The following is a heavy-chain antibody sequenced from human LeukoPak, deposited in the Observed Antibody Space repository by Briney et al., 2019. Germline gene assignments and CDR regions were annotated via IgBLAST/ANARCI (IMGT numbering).Heavy chain of an antibody. Sequence: ASVKVSYKASGYTFTGYYMHWVRQAPGQGLEWMGWINPNSGGTNYAQKFQGRVTMTRDTSISTAYMELSRLRSDDTAVYYCARSGSEEYRHFDYWGQGTLVTVSS. D-gene: IGHD1-26*01. V-gene: IGHV1-2*02. CDR3: ARSGSEEYRHFDY. J-gene: IGHJ4*02. CDR1: GYTFTGYY. CDR2: INPNSGGT.